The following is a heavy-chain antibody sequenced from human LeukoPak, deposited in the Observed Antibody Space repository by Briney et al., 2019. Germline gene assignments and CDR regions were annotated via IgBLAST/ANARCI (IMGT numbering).Heavy chain of an antibody. J-gene: IGHJ4*02. CDR3: ARAGYSGYDRPPFDY. Sequence: GGSLRLSCAASGFTVSSNYMSWVRQAPGKGLEWVSVIYSGGSTYYADSVKGRFTISRDNSKNTLYLQMNSLRAGDTAVYYCARAGYSGYDRPPFDYWGQGTLVTVSS. V-gene: IGHV3-66*01. CDR2: IYSGGST. CDR1: GFTVSSNY. D-gene: IGHD5-12*01.